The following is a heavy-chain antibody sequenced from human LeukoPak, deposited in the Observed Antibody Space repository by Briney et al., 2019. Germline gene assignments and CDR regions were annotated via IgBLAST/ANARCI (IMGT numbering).Heavy chain of an antibody. D-gene: IGHD3-16*01. CDR1: GYTFTGFY. Sequence: GASVKVSCKASGYTFTGFYMHWVRQAPGQGLEWMGWINPNSGDTNYAQKFQGRVTMTRDTSISTAYMELSRLRSDDTAVYYCARARYRLAETYIDYWGQGTLVTVSS. CDR2: INPNSGDT. J-gene: IGHJ4*02. CDR3: ARARYRLAETYIDY. V-gene: IGHV1-2*02.